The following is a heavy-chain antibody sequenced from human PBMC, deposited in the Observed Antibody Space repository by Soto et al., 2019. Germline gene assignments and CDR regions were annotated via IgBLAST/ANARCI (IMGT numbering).Heavy chain of an antibody. CDR1: GDSISSYY. Sequence: SETLSLTCTVSGDSISSYYWSWFRQPPGKGLEWIGYIYYSGSTNYNPSLTIRATISVDTSKNQFSLKLSSVTAADTAVYYCARDSGSHGRYYYYYYGMDVWGQGTTVTVSS. V-gene: IGHV4-59*12. D-gene: IGHD1-26*01. CDR2: IYYSGST. J-gene: IGHJ6*02. CDR3: ARDSGSHGRYYYYYYGMDV.